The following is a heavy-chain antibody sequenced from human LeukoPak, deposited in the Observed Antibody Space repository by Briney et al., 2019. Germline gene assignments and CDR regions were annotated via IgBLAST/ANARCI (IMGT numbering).Heavy chain of an antibody. CDR2: ISAYNGNT. D-gene: IGHD6-19*01. J-gene: IGHJ5*02. CDR3: AREFLLDSSGIFDP. CDR1: GYTFTSYG. Sequence: REASVKVSCKASGYTFTSYGISWVRQAPGQGLEWMGWISAYNGNTNYAQKLQGRATMTTDTSTSTAYMELRSLRSDDTAVYYCAREFLLDSSGIFDPWGQGTLVTVSS. V-gene: IGHV1-18*04.